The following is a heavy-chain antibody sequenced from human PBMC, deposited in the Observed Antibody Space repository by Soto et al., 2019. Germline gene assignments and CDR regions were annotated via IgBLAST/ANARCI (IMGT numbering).Heavy chain of an antibody. CDR2: IYYSGST. CDR3: AAGSLGYCSGGRCDAFDI. D-gene: IGHD2-15*01. Sequence: PSETLSLTCTVSGGSISSYYWSWIRQPPGKGLEWIGYIYYSGSTNYNPSLKSRVTISVDTSKNQFSLKLSSVTAADTAVYYCAAGSLGYCSGGRCDAFDIWGQGTMVTVSS. V-gene: IGHV4-59*08. J-gene: IGHJ3*02. CDR1: GGSISSYY.